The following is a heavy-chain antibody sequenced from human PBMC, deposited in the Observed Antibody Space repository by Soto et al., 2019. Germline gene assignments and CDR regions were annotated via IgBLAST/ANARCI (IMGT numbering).Heavy chain of an antibody. Sequence: QVRLVESGGGVVQPGRSLRLSCVASGFTFSSYGIHWVRQAPGKGLEWVGVISSDGETKYYADSVKGRFTISRDNSKNTLYLQMDSLRPEDTAVYYCAKDGYSSGWQRGWFDPWGQGTLVTVSS. CDR1: GFTFSSYG. J-gene: IGHJ5*02. D-gene: IGHD6-19*01. CDR3: AKDGYSSGWQRGWFDP. V-gene: IGHV3-30*18. CDR2: ISSDGETK.